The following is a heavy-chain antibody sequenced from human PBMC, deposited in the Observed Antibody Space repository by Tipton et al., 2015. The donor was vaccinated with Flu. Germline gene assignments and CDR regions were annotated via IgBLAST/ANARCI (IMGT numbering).Heavy chain of an antibody. J-gene: IGHJ6*02. CDR2: IHRSGNT. CDR3: ASITMIRGNYYFGMDV. V-gene: IGHV4-38-2*01. CDR1: GDSIGSDYY. D-gene: IGHD3-10*01. Sequence: TLSLTCSVSGDSIGSDYYWGWIRQPPGKGLEWLGNIHRSGNTYYNSSLKRRVTISLDKSKNQFSLRLVSMTATDTAVYYCASITMIRGNYYFGMDVWGQGTTVTVSS.